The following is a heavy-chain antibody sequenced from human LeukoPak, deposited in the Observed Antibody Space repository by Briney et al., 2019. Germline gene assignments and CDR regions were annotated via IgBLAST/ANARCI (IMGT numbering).Heavy chain of an antibody. D-gene: IGHD6-19*01. CDR1: GFTFSSYA. CDR2: ISGSGGFT. V-gene: IGHV3-23*01. J-gene: IGHJ6*02. Sequence: GGSLRLSCAASGFTFSSYAMSWVRLAPGKGLEWVSGISGSGGFTYYADSVKGRFTISRDNSKNTLYLQMNSLRAEDTAVYYCAKDDSSSGWSYYYYYGMDVWGQGTTVTVSS. CDR3: AKDDSSSGWSYYYYYGMDV.